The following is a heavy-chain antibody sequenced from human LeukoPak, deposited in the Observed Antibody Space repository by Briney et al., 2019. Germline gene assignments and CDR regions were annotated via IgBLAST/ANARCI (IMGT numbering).Heavy chain of an antibody. V-gene: IGHV4-59*01. D-gene: IGHD6-19*01. Sequence: PSETLSLTCTVSGGSISSYFWSWTRQSPGKGLEWIGYIYYRGSTNHNPSLKSRVTISVDASKNQFSLNLTSVTAADTAVYYCAGASSSGWYPDIDYWGQGTLVTVST. CDR2: IYYRGST. CDR3: AGASSSGWYPDIDY. CDR1: GGSISSYF. J-gene: IGHJ4*02.